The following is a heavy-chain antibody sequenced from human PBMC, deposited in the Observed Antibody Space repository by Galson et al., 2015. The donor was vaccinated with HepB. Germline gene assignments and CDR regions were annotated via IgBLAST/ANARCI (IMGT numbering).Heavy chain of an antibody. D-gene: IGHD3-22*01. CDR3: AKHKYDSSRRSLFGFDY. CDR1: GSTFSDYG. CDR2: ITSSGGTT. Sequence: SLRLSCAASGSTFSDYGMSWVRQAPGKGLEWVSTITSSGGTTYTADSVKGRFTSSRDNSKDTLYLQMNSLRAEDTAVYYCAKHKYDSSRRSLFGFDYWGQGTLVTVSS. J-gene: IGHJ4*02. V-gene: IGHV3-23*01.